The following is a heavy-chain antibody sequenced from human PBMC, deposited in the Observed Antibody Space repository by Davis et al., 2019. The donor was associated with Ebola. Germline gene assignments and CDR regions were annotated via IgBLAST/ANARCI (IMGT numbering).Heavy chain of an antibody. CDR1: GFTFSDYY. J-gene: IGHJ4*02. Sequence: GESLKISCAASGFTFSDYYMSWIRQAPGKGLEWVSYISSSGSTIYYADSVKGRFTISRDNSKNTLYLQMNSLRDEDTAVYYCAREVYCISTSCYANYFDYWGQGTLVTVSS. CDR2: ISSSGSTI. D-gene: IGHD2-2*01. CDR3: AREVYCISTSCYANYFDY. V-gene: IGHV3-11*04.